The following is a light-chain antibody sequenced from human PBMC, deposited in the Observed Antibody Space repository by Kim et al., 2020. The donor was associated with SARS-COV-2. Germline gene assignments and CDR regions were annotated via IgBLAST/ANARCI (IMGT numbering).Light chain of an antibody. Sequence: QSALTQPRSVSGSPGQSVTIPCTGTSSDVGGYNYVSWYQQHPGKAPKLMIYDVSKRPSGVPDRFSGSKSGNTASLTISGLQAEDEADYYCCSYAGSYTVVFGGGTQLTVL. V-gene: IGLV2-11*01. J-gene: IGLJ2*01. CDR2: DVS. CDR1: SSDVGGYNY. CDR3: CSYAGSYTVV.